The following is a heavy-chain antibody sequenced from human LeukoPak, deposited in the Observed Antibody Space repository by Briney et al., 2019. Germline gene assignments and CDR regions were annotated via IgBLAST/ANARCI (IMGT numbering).Heavy chain of an antibody. D-gene: IGHD6-13*01. V-gene: IGHV4-34*01. CDR2: INHSGST. CDR1: GGSFSGYY. CDR3: ARLIAAAGTSY. Sequence: PSETLSLTCAVYGGSFSGYYWSWIRQPPGKGLEWIGEINHSGSTNYNPSLKSRVTISVGTSKNQFSLKLSSVTAADTAVYYCARLIAAAGTSYWGQGTLVTVSS. J-gene: IGHJ4*02.